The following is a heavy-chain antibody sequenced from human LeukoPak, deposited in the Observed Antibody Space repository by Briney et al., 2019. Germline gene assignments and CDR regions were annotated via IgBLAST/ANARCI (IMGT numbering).Heavy chain of an antibody. Sequence: GGSLRLSCAASGFTFSSHSMSWVRQAPGKGLEWASYISRSSTYIYYADSVKGRFTISRDNGKNSLYLQMNSLRDEDTAVYYCARESPLVLDDAFDIWGQGTMVTVSS. CDR1: GFTFSSHS. V-gene: IGHV3-21*05. CDR3: ARESPLVLDDAFDI. D-gene: IGHD3-3*02. J-gene: IGHJ3*02. CDR2: ISRSSTYI.